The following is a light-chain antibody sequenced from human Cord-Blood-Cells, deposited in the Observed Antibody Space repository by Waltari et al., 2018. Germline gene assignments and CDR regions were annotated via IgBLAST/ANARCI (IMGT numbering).Light chain of an antibody. J-gene: IGLJ3*02. Sequence: QSALTQPASVSGSPGQSITISCTGTSSDVGSYNLVSWYQQHPGKVPKLMIYEGSMRASGVCTRFSGSKSGNTASLTSSGLQAEDEADYYCCSYAGSSTWVFGGGTKLTVL. V-gene: IGLV2-23*01. CDR2: EGS. CDR3: CSYAGSSTWV. CDR1: SSDVGSYNL.